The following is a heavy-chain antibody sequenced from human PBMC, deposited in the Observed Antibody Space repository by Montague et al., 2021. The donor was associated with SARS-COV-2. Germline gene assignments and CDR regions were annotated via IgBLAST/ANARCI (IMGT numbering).Heavy chain of an antibody. Sequence: SLRLSCAASGFTFSSFWMTWVRQAPGKGLEWVANINQDESARNYXDSVRGRFTISRDNAKNSLYLQMNSLRAEDTALYHCARVYIRGSSPTSGMDVWGQGTTVTVSS. CDR2: INQDESAR. D-gene: IGHD6-13*01. J-gene: IGHJ6*02. CDR1: GFTFSSFW. V-gene: IGHV3-7*01. CDR3: ARVYIRGSSPTSGMDV.